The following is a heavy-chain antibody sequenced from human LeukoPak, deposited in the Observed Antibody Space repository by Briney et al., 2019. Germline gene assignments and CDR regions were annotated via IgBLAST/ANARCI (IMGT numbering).Heavy chain of an antibody. V-gene: IGHV3-30*03. D-gene: IGHD3-10*01. CDR3: ARDQRVQGANFDY. CDR2: ISYDGSNK. CDR1: GFTFSSYG. J-gene: IGHJ4*02. Sequence: GGSLRLSCAASGFTFSSYGMHWVRQAPGNGLEWVAVISYDGSNKYYADSVKGRFTISRDNSKNTLYLQMNSLRAEDTAVYYCARDQRVQGANFDYWGQGTLVTVSS.